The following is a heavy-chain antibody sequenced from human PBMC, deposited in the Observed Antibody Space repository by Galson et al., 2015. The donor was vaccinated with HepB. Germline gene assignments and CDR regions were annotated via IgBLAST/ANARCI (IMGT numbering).Heavy chain of an antibody. CDR1: GFTFSSYA. Sequence: SLRLSCAASGFTFSSYAMHWVRQAPGKGLEWVAVISYDGSNKYYADSVKGRFTISRDNSKNTLYLQMNSLRAEDTAVYYCARVDTMIDLWDAFDIWGQGTMVTVSS. CDR2: ISYDGSNK. D-gene: IGHD3-22*01. J-gene: IGHJ3*02. CDR3: ARVDTMIDLWDAFDI. V-gene: IGHV3-30*04.